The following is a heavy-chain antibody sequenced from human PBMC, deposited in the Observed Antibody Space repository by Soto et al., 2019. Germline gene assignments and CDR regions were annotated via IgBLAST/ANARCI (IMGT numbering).Heavy chain of an antibody. CDR2: ISGSGGTT. J-gene: IGHJ6*02. CDR1: GFTFSSYA. D-gene: IGHD5-18*01. V-gene: IGHV3-23*01. CDR3: AKCVHSYGYYYYYGMDV. Sequence: PGGSLRLSCAASGFTFSSYAMSWVRQAPGKGLEWVSAISGSGGTTYYADSVKGRFTISRDNSKNTVYVQMNSLRAEDTAVYYCAKCVHSYGYYYYYGMDVWGQGTTVTVSS.